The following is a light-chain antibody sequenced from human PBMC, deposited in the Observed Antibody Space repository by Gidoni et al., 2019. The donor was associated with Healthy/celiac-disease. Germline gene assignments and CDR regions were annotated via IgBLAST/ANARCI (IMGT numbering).Light chain of an antibody. J-gene: IGKJ2*01. CDR1: QSISSY. CDR3: QQSYSTPDT. V-gene: IGKV1-39*01. Sequence: DIQLTQYPSSLSASVGDRVTITCRASQSISSYLNWYQQKPGKAPNLLIYAASSLQSGVPSRFSGSGSGTDFTLTISSLQPEVFATYYCQQSYSTPDTFGQGTKLEIK. CDR2: AAS.